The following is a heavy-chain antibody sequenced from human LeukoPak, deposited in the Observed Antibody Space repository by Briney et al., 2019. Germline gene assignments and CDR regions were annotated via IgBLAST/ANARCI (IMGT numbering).Heavy chain of an antibody. CDR1: GFTFSSYA. CDR2: IPYDGSNK. Sequence: PGGSLRLSCAASGFTFSSYAMNWVRQAPGKGLEWVALIPYDGSNKYYADSVKGRFTVSRDNSKNTLYLQMNSLRAEDTAVYYCARVRIPFTVTTGDAFDIWGQGTMVTVSS. V-gene: IGHV3-30*04. J-gene: IGHJ3*02. D-gene: IGHD4-17*01. CDR3: ARVRIPFTVTTGDAFDI.